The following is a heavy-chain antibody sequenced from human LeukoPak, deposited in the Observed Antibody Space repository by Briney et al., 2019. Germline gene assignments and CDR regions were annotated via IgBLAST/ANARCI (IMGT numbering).Heavy chain of an antibody. J-gene: IGHJ6*02. Sequence: GASVKVSCKASGGTFSSYAISWVRQAPGQGLEWMGRIIPILGIANYAQKFQGRVTITADKSTSTAYMELSSLRSEDTAVYYCARDGAERWLQSFYGMDVWGQGTTVTVSS. CDR3: ARDGAERWLQSFYGMDV. D-gene: IGHD5-24*01. CDR1: GGTFSSYA. V-gene: IGHV1-69*04. CDR2: IIPILGIA.